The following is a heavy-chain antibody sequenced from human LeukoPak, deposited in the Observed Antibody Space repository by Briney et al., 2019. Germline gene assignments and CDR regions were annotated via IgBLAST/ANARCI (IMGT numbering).Heavy chain of an antibody. CDR1: GYSFTSYW. D-gene: IGHD1-1*01. CDR3: ARRTTAWFAP. J-gene: IGHJ5*02. CDR2: ISPGDSDT. V-gene: IGHV5-51*01. Sequence: GESLKISWKGSGYSFTSYWIGWVRPMPGKGLEWMVIISPGDSDTRYSPSFQGQVSISDDESLSTAYLKWSSLKASDTAIYYCARRTTAWFAPWGKGTLVTVSS.